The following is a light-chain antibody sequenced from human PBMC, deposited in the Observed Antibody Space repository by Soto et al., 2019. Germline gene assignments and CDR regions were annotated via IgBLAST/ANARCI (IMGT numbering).Light chain of an antibody. J-gene: IGKJ4*01. V-gene: IGKV2-28*01. CDR2: LAS. CDR1: QSLLHINGYNY. CDR3: IQTLHTPLI. Sequence: DLVVPQSPLSMPVTPGVTASISCRSSQSLLHINGYNYLDCYLQKPGQSPQLLIYLASNRASGVPDRFSVSRSGTEFTLKISRVEAEDFGGYYCIQTLHTPLIFGGGTKV.